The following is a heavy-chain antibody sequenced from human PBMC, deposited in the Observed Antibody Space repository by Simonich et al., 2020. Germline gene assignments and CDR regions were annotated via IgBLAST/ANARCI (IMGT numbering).Heavy chain of an antibody. CDR2: IYYSGST. CDR3: ARAPRGWGYAFDI. D-gene: IGHD6-19*01. J-gene: IGHJ3*02. V-gene: IGHV4-61*05. CDR1: GGSISSRSYY. Sequence: QLQLQESGPGLVKPSETLSLTCTVSGGSISSRSYYWGWIRQPPGKGLEWIGYIYYSGSTNYNPSLKSRVTIAVDTSKNQFSLKLSSVTAADTAVYYCARAPRGWGYAFDIWGQGTMVTVSS.